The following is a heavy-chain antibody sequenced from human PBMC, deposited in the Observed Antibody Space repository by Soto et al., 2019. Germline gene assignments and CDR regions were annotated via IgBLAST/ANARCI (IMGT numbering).Heavy chain of an antibody. CDR2: IYYSGST. J-gene: IGHJ6*02. D-gene: IGHD3-10*01. CDR1: GGSISSSSYY. Sequence: SETLSLTCTVSGGSISSSSYYWGWIRQPPGKGLEWIGSIYYSGSTYYNPSLKSRVTISVDTSKNQFSLKLSSVTAADTAVYYCASRYYGSGRAFDRYYYGMDVWGQGTTVTASS. V-gene: IGHV4-39*01. CDR3: ASRYYGSGRAFDRYYYGMDV.